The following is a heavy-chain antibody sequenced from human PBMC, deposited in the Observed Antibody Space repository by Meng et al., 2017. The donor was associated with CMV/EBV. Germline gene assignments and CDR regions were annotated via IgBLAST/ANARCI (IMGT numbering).Heavy chain of an antibody. CDR3: ARVARGMAVAGFDY. D-gene: IGHD6-19*01. J-gene: IGHJ4*02. V-gene: IGHV4-38-2*02. CDR2: IYHSGST. CDR1: GYSISSGYY. Sequence: GSLRLSCTVSGYSISSGYYWGWIRQHPGKGLEWIGSIYHSGSTYYNPSLKSRVTISVDTSKNQFSLKLSSVTAADTAVYYWARVARGMAVAGFDYWGQGTLVTVSS.